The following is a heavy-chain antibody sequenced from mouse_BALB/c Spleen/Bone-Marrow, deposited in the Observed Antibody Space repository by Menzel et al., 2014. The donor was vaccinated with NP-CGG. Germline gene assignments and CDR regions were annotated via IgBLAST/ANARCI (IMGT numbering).Heavy chain of an antibody. Sequence: EVQVVESGGGLVQPGGSLRLSCAASGFTFTDYYMNWVRQPPGKALEWLGFIRNKANGYTTEYSASVKGRFTISRDNSQSILYLQMNTLRAEDSATYCCARDKGSVFFDYWGQGTTLTVSS. D-gene: IGHD1-3*01. V-gene: IGHV7-3*02. CDR2: IRNKANGYTT. CDR1: GFTFTDYY. J-gene: IGHJ2*01. CDR3: ARDKGSVFFDY.